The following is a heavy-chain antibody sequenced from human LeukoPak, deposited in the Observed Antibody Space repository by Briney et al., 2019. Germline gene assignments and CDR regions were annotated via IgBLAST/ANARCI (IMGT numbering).Heavy chain of an antibody. CDR3: ARAPQADDSDSSGYYLDY. J-gene: IGHJ4*02. D-gene: IGHD3-22*01. V-gene: IGHV3-30-3*01. CDR1: GFIFSYHE. Sequence: GGSLRLSCAASGFIFSYHEIHWVRQAPGKGLEWVAVISFDGGDKFYADSVKGRFTISRDNSKNTVYLQMHGLGTEDTAVYYCARAPQADDSDSSGYYLDYWGQGTLVTVSS. CDR2: ISFDGGDK.